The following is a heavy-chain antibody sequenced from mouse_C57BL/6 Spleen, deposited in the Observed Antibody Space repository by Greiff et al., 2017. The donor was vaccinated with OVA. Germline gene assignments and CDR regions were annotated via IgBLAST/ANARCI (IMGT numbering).Heavy chain of an antibody. J-gene: IGHJ2*01. V-gene: IGHV2-2*01. D-gene: IGHD2-10*01. CDR2: IWSGGST. Sequence: QVQLQQSGPGLVQPSQSLSITCTVSGFSLTSYGVHWVRQSPGKGLEWLGVIWSGGSTDYNAAFISRLSISKDNSKSQVFFKMNSLQADDTAIYYCATPYYGKGELDYWGQGTTLTVSS. CDR3: ATPYYGKGELDY. CDR1: GFSLTSYG.